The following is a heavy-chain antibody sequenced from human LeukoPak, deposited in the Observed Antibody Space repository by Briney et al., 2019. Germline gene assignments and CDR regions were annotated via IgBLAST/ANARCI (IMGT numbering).Heavy chain of an antibody. CDR3: ASGPSIGRFDY. CDR2: ISSSSSTI. J-gene: IGHJ4*02. D-gene: IGHD6-6*01. Sequence: PGGSLRLSCVVSGFTFSDSSMNWVRQAPGKGLEWVSYISSSSSTIYYADSVKGRFTISRDNAKNSLYLQMNSLRAEDTAVYYCASGPSIGRFDYWGQGTLVTVSS. CDR1: GFTFSDSS. V-gene: IGHV3-48*04.